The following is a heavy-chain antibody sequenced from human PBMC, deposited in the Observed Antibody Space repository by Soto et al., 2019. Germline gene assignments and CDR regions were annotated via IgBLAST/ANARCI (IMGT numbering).Heavy chain of an antibody. J-gene: IGHJ6*03. CDR1: GFAFSGHS. Sequence: PGGSLRLSCEASGFAFSGHSMNWVRQAPGKGLEWISSITNSGSRTYYADSAKGRFTISRDNAMNLLYLQMNSLRDNDTAVYFCTRGGWNYDCLDAWGQGTTVTVSS. D-gene: IGHD3-3*01. CDR3: TRGGWNYDCLDA. V-gene: IGHV3-48*02. CDR2: ITNSGSRT.